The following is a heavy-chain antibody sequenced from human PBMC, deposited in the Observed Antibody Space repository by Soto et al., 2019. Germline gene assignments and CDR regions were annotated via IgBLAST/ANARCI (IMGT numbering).Heavy chain of an antibody. Sequence: QVQLQESGPGLVKPSQALSLICTVSGGSISSGGYYWSWIRQHPGKGLEWIGYIYSSGSTYYNPSLKRRLXXPXDXXQSHFSLNLSSVTAADTAVYYCARDGDGSGYFLDYWGQGTLVTVSS. CDR1: GGSISSGGYY. V-gene: IGHV4-31*03. D-gene: IGHD3-22*01. CDR2: IYSSGST. J-gene: IGHJ4*02. CDR3: ARDGDGSGYFLDY.